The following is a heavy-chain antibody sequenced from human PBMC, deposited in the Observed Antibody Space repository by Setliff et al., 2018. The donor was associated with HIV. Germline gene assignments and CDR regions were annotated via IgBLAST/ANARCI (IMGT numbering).Heavy chain of an antibody. CDR1: GYSLSTYA. D-gene: IGHD2-8*01. Sequence: ASVKVSCKASGYSLSTYAISWVRQAPGQGLEWMGWIDSNNGNRNFTQKFRGRVTMTTDISTNTAYMEVRSLSFDDTAVYYCVRLTADRTNYYYYMDVWGKGTTVTVSS. CDR3: VRLTADRTNYYYYMDV. V-gene: IGHV1-18*01. CDR2: IDSNNGNR. J-gene: IGHJ6*03.